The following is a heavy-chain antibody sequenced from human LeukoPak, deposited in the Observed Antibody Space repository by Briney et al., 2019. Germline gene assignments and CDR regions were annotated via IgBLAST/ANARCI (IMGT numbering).Heavy chain of an antibody. CDR3: AKDREIAVAGYRWVAYFDY. CDR1: GFTFSSYA. Sequence: PGGSLRLSCAASGFTFSSYAMSWVRQAPGKGLEWVSAISGSGGRTNYADSVKGRFTISRDNSKNTLYLQMNSLRAEDTALYYCAKDREIAVAGYRWVAYFDYWGQGTLVTVSS. J-gene: IGHJ4*02. CDR2: ISGSGGRT. V-gene: IGHV3-23*01. D-gene: IGHD6-19*01.